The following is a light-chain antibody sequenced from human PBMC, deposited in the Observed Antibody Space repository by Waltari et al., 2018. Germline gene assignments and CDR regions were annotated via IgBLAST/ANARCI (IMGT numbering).Light chain of an antibody. J-gene: IGKJ4*01. Sequence: EIVITQSPATLSVSPGERATLSCRASQSVSSNLAWYQQKPGQAPRLLIYGASNRATGIPARFSGSGSGTEFTLTISSLQSEDFAVYYCQQYNNWPPLTFGGGTKVEIK. CDR3: QQYNNWPPLT. CDR2: GAS. CDR1: QSVSSN. V-gene: IGKV3-15*01.